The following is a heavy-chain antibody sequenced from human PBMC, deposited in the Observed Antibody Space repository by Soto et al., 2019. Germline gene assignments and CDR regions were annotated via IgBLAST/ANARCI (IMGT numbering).Heavy chain of an antibody. V-gene: IGHV5-10-1*01. CDR3: ARSPPLGYCSGGSCPPFDY. D-gene: IGHD2-15*01. CDR2: IDPSDSYT. CDR1: GYSFTSYW. J-gene: IGHJ4*02. Sequence: PGESLKISCQGSGYSFTSYWISWVRQMPGKGLEWMGRIDPSDSYTNYSPSFQGHVTISADKSISTAYLQWSSLKASDTAMYYCARSPPLGYCSGGSCPPFDYWGQGTLVTVSS.